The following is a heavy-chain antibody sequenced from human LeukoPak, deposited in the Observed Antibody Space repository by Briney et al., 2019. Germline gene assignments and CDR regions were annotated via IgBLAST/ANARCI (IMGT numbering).Heavy chain of an antibody. Sequence: SETLSLTCSVSGGAISSSPYFWVWIRQPPGKGLEWIVSISYTGSTYYKPSLNSRVTISEDTSKKQSSLKLSSVTAADTAVYYCARRGTGSHYYGMDVWGQGTTVTVSS. J-gene: IGHJ6*02. CDR1: GGAISSSPYF. CDR2: ISYTGST. D-gene: IGHD6-19*01. V-gene: IGHV4-39*01. CDR3: ARRGTGSHYYGMDV.